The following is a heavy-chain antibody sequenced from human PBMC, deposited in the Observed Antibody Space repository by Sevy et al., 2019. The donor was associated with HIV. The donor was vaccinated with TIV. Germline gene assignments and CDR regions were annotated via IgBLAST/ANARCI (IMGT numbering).Heavy chain of an antibody. CDR3: VRDGGCSSSSCLLYFDY. CDR2: ISSSSNYI. V-gene: IGHV3-21*01. Sequence: GGSLRLSCVVSGFTFSKYPMNWVRQAPGKGLEWVSSISSSSNYIYYGDSGKGGFTSSRDNAKNSLFLQMNSLGADDTAVYYCVRDGGCSSSSCLLYFDYWGQGILVTVSS. CDR1: GFTFSKYP. D-gene: IGHD2-15*01. J-gene: IGHJ4*02.